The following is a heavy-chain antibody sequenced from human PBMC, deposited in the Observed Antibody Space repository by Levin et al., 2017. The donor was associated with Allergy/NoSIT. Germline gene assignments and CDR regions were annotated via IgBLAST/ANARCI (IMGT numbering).Heavy chain of an antibody. CDR1: GGPIRNYY. D-gene: IGHD1-26*01. CDR2: IYYSGST. J-gene: IGHJ4*02. Sequence: SETLSLTCTVSGGPIRNYYWSWIRQPPGKGLEWIGYIYYSGSTNYNLSLKSRVTISVDTSKNQFSLKLNSVTAADTAVYYCARSGRFGKTHFDYWGQGTLVTVSS. V-gene: IGHV4-59*08. CDR3: ARSGRFGKTHFDY.